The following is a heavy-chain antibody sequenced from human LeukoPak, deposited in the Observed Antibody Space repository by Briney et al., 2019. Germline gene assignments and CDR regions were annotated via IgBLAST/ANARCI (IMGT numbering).Heavy chain of an antibody. CDR2: INSDGSGT. J-gene: IGHJ6*03. V-gene: IGHV3-74*01. CDR3: AKGNDYGDYLGYYMDV. Sequence: SGGSLRLSCAASRFTFSSYWMHWVRQTPGKGLVWLSRINSDGSGTSYADSVRGRFTISRDNAKNTLYLQMHSLRAEDTAVYYCAKGNDYGDYLGYYMDVWGKGTTVTVSS. D-gene: IGHD4-17*01. CDR1: RFTFSSYW.